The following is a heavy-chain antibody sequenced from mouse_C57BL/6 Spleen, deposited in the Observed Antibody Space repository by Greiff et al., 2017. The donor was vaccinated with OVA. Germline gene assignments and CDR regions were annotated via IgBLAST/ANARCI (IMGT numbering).Heavy chain of an antibody. D-gene: IGHD1-1*01. CDR2: IRSGSSAI. CDR1: GFTFSDYG. J-gene: IGHJ4*01. Sequence: EVKLMESGGGLVKPGGSLKLSCAASGFTFSDYGMHWVRQAPEKGLEWVAYIRSGSSAITYADTVKGRSTFSRDNAKNTLFLQMTSRRSEDTAMYYCARGGIYYYGSSYDYAMDYWGQGTSVTVSS. CDR3: ARGGIYYYGSSYDYAMDY. V-gene: IGHV5-17*01.